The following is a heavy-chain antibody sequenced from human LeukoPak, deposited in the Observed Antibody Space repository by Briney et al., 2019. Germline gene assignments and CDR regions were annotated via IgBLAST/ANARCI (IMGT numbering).Heavy chain of an antibody. J-gene: IGHJ4*02. CDR1: GGSISSYY. CDR2: IYYSGST. V-gene: IGHV4-39*07. D-gene: IGHD5-18*01. CDR3: ARERDTAWVDY. Sequence: SETLSLTCTVSGGSISSYYWGWIRQPPGKGLEWIGSIYYSGSTYYNPSLKSRVTISVDTSKNQFSLKLSSVTAADTAVYYCARERDTAWVDYWGQGTLVTVSS.